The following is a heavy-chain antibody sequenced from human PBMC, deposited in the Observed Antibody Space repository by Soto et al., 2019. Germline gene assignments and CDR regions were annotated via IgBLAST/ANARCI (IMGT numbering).Heavy chain of an antibody. CDR1: GFTFSSYG. V-gene: IGHV3-33*01. J-gene: IGHJ3*02. CDR2: IWYDGSNK. D-gene: IGHD4-17*01. CDR3: ARDFNGYGGNSEAFDI. Sequence: GGSLRLSCAASGFTFSSYGMHWVRQAPGKGLEWVAVIWYDGSNKYYADSVKGRFTISRDNSKNTLYLQMNSLRAEDTAVYYCARDFNGYGGNSEAFDIWGQGTMVTVSS.